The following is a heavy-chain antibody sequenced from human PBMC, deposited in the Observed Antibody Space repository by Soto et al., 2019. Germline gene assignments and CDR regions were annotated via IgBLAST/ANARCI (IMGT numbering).Heavy chain of an antibody. D-gene: IGHD6-13*01. CDR3: ARVVAAADTYGMDV. J-gene: IGHJ6*02. CDR1: GGSISSYY. Sequence: QVQLQESSPGLVKPSETLSLTCTVSGGSISSYYWSWIRQPPGKGLEWIGYIYYSGSTNYNPSLKSRVTISVDTSKNQFSLKLSSVTAADTAVYYCARVVAAADTYGMDVWGQGTTVTVSS. V-gene: IGHV4-59*12. CDR2: IYYSGST.